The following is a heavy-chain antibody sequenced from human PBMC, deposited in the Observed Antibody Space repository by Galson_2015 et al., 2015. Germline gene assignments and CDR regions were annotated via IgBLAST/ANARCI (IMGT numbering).Heavy chain of an antibody. V-gene: IGHV1-18*04. CDR3: ARVAYYYDSSGYYFAPDAFDI. CDR1: GYTFTSYG. CDR2: ISAYNGNT. Sequence: SVKVSCKASGYTFTSYGISWVRQAPGQGLEWMGWISAYNGNTNYAQKLQGRVTMTTDTSTSTAYMELRSLRSDDTAVYYCARVAYYYDSSGYYFAPDAFDIWGQGTMVTVSS. D-gene: IGHD3-22*01. J-gene: IGHJ3*02.